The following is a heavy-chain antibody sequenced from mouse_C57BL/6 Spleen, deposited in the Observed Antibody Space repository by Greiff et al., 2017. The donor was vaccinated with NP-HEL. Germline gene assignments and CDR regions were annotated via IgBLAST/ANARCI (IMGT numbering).Heavy chain of an antibody. CDR3: ARVLITTVVDVSYAMDY. CDR1: GYTFTDYN. Sequence: VQLQQSGPELVKPGASVKIPCKASGYTFTDYNMDWVKQSHGKSLEWIGDINPNNGGTIYNQKFKGKATLTVDKSSSTAYMELRSLTSEDTAVYYCARVLITTVVDVSYAMDYWGQGTSVTVSS. J-gene: IGHJ4*01. V-gene: IGHV1-18*01. D-gene: IGHD1-1*01. CDR2: INPNNGGT.